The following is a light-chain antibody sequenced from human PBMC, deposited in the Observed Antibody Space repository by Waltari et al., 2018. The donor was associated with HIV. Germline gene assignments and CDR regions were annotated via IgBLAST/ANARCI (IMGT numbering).Light chain of an antibody. J-gene: IGLJ2*01. Sequence: QSVLTQPPSASGTPGQRVTISCSGSSSNIGSNIVNWFQQLPGTAPKLLIYGNLQRPSGVPDRYSGSKSGTSASLAISGLQSEDEADYYCAAWDDSLNGPVFGGGTKLTVL. CDR1: SSNIGSNI. CDR3: AAWDDSLNGPV. V-gene: IGLV1-44*01. CDR2: GNL.